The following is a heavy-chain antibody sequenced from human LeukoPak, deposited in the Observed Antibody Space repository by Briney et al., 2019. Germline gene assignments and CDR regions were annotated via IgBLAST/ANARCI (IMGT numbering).Heavy chain of an antibody. V-gene: IGHV3-43*01. Sequence: PGGSLRLSCAASGFTFDNHMMNWVRQAPGKGLEWVSLISCEGESTYYGDSVKGRFTISRDNSKKSLYLQMSSLRAEDSGVYYCAKNSHSFAESPMNSWGQGTLVTVSS. CDR2: ISCEGEST. D-gene: IGHD5-18*01. CDR3: AKNSHSFAESPMNS. CDR1: GFTFDNHM. J-gene: IGHJ4*02.